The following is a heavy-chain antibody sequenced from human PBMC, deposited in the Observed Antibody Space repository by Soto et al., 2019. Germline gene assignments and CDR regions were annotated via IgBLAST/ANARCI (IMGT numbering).Heavy chain of an antibody. V-gene: IGHV4-31*03. CDR3: ARDAPPFDY. Sequence: SETLSLTCTVSGASMRTGGYYWSWIRQHPGKGLEWIGYTLYSGRTHYNPSLQSRVTMSVDTSKNQFSLYLTSVTAADTAVYLCARDAPPFDYWGQGILVTVSS. J-gene: IGHJ4*02. CDR1: GASMRTGGYY. CDR2: TLYSGRT.